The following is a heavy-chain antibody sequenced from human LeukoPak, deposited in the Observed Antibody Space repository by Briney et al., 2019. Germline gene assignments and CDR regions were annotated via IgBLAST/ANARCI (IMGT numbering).Heavy chain of an antibody. V-gene: IGHV3-30*18. CDR1: GFTFSSYG. CDR3: AKDLGGIHYFDY. CDR2: ISYDGSNT. Sequence: PGGSLRLSCAASGFTFSSYGMHWVRRAPGKGLEWVAIISYDGSNTYYADSVKGRFTISRDNSKNTLYLQMNSLRPEDTAVYYCAKDLGGIHYFDYWGQGTLVSVSS. J-gene: IGHJ4*02.